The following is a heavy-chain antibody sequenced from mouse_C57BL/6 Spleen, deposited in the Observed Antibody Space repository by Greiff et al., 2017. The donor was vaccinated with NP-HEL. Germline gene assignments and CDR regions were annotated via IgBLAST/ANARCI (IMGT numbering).Heavy chain of an antibody. CDR1: GYAFSSSW. Sequence: QVQLKQSGPELVKPGASVKISCKASGYAFSSSWMNWVKQRPGKGLEWIGRIYPGDGDTNYNGKFKGKATLTADKSSSTAYMQLSSLTSEDSAVYFCARSITTVDFDYWGQGTTLTVSS. CDR2: IYPGDGDT. J-gene: IGHJ2*01. CDR3: ARSITTVDFDY. D-gene: IGHD1-1*01. V-gene: IGHV1-82*01.